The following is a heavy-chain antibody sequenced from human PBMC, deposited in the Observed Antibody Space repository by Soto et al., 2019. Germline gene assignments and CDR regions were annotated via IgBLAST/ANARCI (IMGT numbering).Heavy chain of an antibody. CDR1: GGSISSSSYY. CDR3: ARQRTIFGVVFDY. V-gene: IGHV4-39*01. D-gene: IGHD3-3*01. J-gene: IGHJ4*02. Sequence: QLQLQESGPGLVKPSETLSLTCTVSGGSISSSSYYWGWIRQPPGKGLEWIGSIYYSGSTYYNPSLKSRVTISVDTSKNQFSLKLSSVTAADTAVYYCARQRTIFGVVFDYWGQGTLVTVSS. CDR2: IYYSGST.